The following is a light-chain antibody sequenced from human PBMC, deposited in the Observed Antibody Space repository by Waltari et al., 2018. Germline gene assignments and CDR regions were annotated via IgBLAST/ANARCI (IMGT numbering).Light chain of an antibody. CDR2: GAS. CDR1: QSVSSSN. V-gene: IGKV3-20*01. J-gene: IGKJ2*01. CDR3: QQYASSPPRYT. Sequence: EIVLTQSPGTLSLSPGERATLSCRASQSVSSSNLAWYQQRHGQAPRLLIYGASSRATGIPDRFSGSGSGTDFSLTISRLEPEDFAVYYCQQYASSPPRYTFGQGTKLEIK.